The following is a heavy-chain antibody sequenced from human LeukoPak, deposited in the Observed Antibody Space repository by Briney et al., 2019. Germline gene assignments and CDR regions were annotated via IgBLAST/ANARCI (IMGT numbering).Heavy chain of an antibody. J-gene: IGHJ4*02. CDR3: ARGGALRYFEWFSAY. CDR2: MNPSGDTT. V-gene: IGHV1-46*01. CDR1: GYTFTSYG. Sequence: GASVKVSCKASGYTFTSYGISWVRQAPGHGLEWMGIMNPSGDTTTYAEKFQGRVTMTRDTSTSTVYMELSSLRSEDTAVYYCARGGALRYFEWFSAYWGQGTLVTVSS. D-gene: IGHD3-9*01.